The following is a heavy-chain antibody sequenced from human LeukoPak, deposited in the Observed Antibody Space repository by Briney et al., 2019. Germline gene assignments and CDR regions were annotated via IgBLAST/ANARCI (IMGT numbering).Heavy chain of an antibody. J-gene: IGHJ4*02. Sequence: GGSLRLSCAASGFTFSSYWMSWVRQAPGKGLEWMANIKQDGSEKYYVDSVKGRFTISRDNAKNSLYLQMNSLRAEDTAVYYCASQYYYDSSGYYDAYWGQRTLVTVSS. CDR1: GFTFSSYW. D-gene: IGHD3-22*01. CDR2: IKQDGSEK. CDR3: ASQYYYDSSGYYDAY. V-gene: IGHV3-7*01.